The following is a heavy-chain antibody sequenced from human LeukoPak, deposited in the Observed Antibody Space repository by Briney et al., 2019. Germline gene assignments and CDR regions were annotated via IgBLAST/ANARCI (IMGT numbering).Heavy chain of an antibody. V-gene: IGHV1-18*04. Sequence: ASVKVSCKASGYTFTSHGISWVRQAAGQGLEWMGWISAYNGNTNYAQKLQGRVTMTTDTSTSTAYMELRSLRSDDTAVYYCARVKDGGYDDEEDYWGQGTLVTVSS. D-gene: IGHD5-12*01. CDR2: ISAYNGNT. J-gene: IGHJ4*02. CDR3: ARVKDGGYDDEEDY. CDR1: GYTFTSHG.